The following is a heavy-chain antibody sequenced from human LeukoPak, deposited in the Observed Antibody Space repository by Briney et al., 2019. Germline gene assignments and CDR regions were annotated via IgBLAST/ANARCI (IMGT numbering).Heavy chain of an antibody. J-gene: IGHJ3*02. V-gene: IGHV4-59*01. CDR2: IYYSGST. CDR3: ARGNGYNPDAFDI. D-gene: IGHD5-24*01. Sequence: SETLSLTCTVSGGSISSYYWSWIRQPPGKGLEWIGYIYYSGSTNYNPSLKSRVTISVDTSKNQLSLKLSSVTAADTAVYYCARGNGYNPDAFDIWGQGTMVTVSS. CDR1: GGSISSYY.